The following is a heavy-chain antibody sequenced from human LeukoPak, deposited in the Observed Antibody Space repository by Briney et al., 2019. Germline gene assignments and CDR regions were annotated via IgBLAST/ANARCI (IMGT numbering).Heavy chain of an antibody. CDR2: MNPNSGNT. CDR1: GYTFTSYD. Sequence: GASVKVSCKASGYTFTSYDINWVRQATGQGLEWMGWMNPNSGNTGYAQKFQGRVTMTRNTSISTAYMELSSLRSEDTAVYYCARGERVAATIYRRHYYYGMDVWGQGTTVTVSS. V-gene: IGHV1-8*01. J-gene: IGHJ6*02. D-gene: IGHD5-12*01. CDR3: ARGERVAATIYRRHYYYGMDV.